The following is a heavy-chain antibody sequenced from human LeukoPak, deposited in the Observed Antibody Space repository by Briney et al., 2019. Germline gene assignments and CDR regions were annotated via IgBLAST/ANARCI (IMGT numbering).Heavy chain of an antibody. CDR2: ISWNSGSI. J-gene: IGHJ4*02. CDR3: AKDMTVAAFTPAFDY. D-gene: IGHD2-15*01. Sequence: PGGSLRLSCAASGFTFDDYAMHWVRQAPGKGLEWVSGISWNSGSIGYADSVKGRFTISRDNATNSLYLQMNSLRAEDTALYYCAKDMTVAAFTPAFDYWGQGPLVTVSS. CDR1: GFTFDDYA. V-gene: IGHV3-9*01.